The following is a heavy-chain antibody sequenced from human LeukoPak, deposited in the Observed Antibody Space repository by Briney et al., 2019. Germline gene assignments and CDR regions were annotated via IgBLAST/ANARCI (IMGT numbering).Heavy chain of an antibody. V-gene: IGHV3-13*01. CDR3: ARSSYYGSGSSQYGMDV. CDR1: GFTLISYH. D-gene: IGHD3-10*01. J-gene: IGHJ6*02. Sequence: GGSLRLSCAASGFTLISYHMHWVRQATGKGLEWVSAIGTAGDTYYPGSVKGRFTISRENAKNSLYLKMNSLRAGDTAVYYCARSSYYGSGSSQYGMDVWGQGTTVTVSS. CDR2: IGTAGDT.